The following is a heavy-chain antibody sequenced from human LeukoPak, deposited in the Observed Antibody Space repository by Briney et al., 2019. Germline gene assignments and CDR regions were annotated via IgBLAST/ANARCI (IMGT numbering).Heavy chain of an antibody. Sequence: GGSLRLSRAASGFIFSTYWMTWVRQAPGKGLEWVANIKQDGSETYYVDPVKGRFTISRDNAKNPLYLQMHSLRAEDTAVYYCVREGTTVALFDYWGQGSLVTVSS. V-gene: IGHV3-7*01. D-gene: IGHD6-19*01. CDR2: IKQDGSET. J-gene: IGHJ4*02. CDR3: VREGTTVALFDY. CDR1: GFIFSTYW.